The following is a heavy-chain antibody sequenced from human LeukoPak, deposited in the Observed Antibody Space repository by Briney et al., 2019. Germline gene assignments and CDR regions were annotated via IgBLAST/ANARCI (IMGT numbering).Heavy chain of an antibody. V-gene: IGHV3-9*01. Sequence: PGGSLRLSCAASGFTFDDYAKHWVRQAPGKGLEWVSGISWNSGSIGYADSVKGRFTISRDNAKNSLYLQMNSLRAEDTAVYYCASSHDYDAFDIWGQGTMVTVSS. D-gene: IGHD4-11*01. J-gene: IGHJ3*02. CDR1: GFTFDDYA. CDR3: ASSHDYDAFDI. CDR2: ISWNSGSI.